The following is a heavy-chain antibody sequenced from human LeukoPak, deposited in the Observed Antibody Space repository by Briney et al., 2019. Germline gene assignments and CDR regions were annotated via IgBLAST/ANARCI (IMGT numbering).Heavy chain of an antibody. V-gene: IGHV4-59*01. Sequence: SETLSLTCTVSGGSISSYYWSWIRQPSGKGLEWIGYIYYSGTTNYNPSLKSRVTISVDTSKNQFSLKLSSVTAADTAVYYCARNYDSSGYTTFGYWGQGTLVTVSS. J-gene: IGHJ4*02. D-gene: IGHD3-22*01. CDR2: IYYSGTT. CDR1: GGSISSYY. CDR3: ARNYDSSGYTTFGY.